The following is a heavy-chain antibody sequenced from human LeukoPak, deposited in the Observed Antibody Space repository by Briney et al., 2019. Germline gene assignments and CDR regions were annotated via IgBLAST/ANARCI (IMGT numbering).Heavy chain of an antibody. Sequence: PSETLSLTCTVSGGSISSYYWSWIRQPPGKGLEWIGYIYYSGSTNYNPSLKSRVTISVDTSKNQFSLKLSSVTAADTAVYYCARSGSYGAFDYWGQGTLVTVSS. CDR3: ARSGSYGAFDY. V-gene: IGHV4-59*01. CDR1: GGSISSYY. J-gene: IGHJ4*02. CDR2: IYYSGST. D-gene: IGHD1-26*01.